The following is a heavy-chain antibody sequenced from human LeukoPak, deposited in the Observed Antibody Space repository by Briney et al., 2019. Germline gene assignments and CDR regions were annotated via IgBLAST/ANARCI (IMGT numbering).Heavy chain of an antibody. Sequence: SGPALLQPTRTLTLTFTFSVFSLRTSGMCVSWIRQPQGKALEWLSLIDWDDDKYYSTSLKTRLTISKATSKNQVVLTMINMDPVDTATYYCARTSTTLDIDYWGQGTLVTVSS. CDR1: VFSLRTSGMC. CDR2: IDWDDDK. CDR3: ARTSTTLDIDY. D-gene: IGHD1-1*01. J-gene: IGHJ4*02. V-gene: IGHV2-70*01.